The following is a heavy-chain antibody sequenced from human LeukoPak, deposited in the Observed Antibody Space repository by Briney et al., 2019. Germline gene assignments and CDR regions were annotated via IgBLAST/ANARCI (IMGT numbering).Heavy chain of an antibody. D-gene: IGHD3-22*01. CDR2: ISGSGGST. V-gene: IGHV3-23*01. CDR1: GFTFSTFA. Sequence: GGSLRLSCAASGFTFSTFAMIWVRQPPGKGLEWVSAISGSGGSTYYADSVKGRFTISRDNSKNTLYLQMNSLRAEDTAVYYCAKRRITMIAEGYWGQGTLVTVSS. CDR3: AKRRITMIAEGY. J-gene: IGHJ4*02.